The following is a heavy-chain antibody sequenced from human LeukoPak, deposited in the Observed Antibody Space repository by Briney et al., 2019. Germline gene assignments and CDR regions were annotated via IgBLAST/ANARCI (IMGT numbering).Heavy chain of an antibody. CDR2: INPNSGGT. Sequence: ASVKVSCKASGYTFTGYYMRWVRQAPGQGLEWMGWINPNSGGTNYAQKFQGRVTMTRDTSISTAYMELSRLRSDDTAVYYCARGCSGGSCYFPYWGQGTLVTVSS. J-gene: IGHJ4*02. D-gene: IGHD2-15*01. CDR1: GYTFTGYY. V-gene: IGHV1-2*02. CDR3: ARGCSGGSCYFPY.